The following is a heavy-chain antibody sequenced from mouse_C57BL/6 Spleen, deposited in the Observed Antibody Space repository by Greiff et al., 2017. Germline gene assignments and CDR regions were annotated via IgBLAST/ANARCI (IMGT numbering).Heavy chain of an antibody. D-gene: IGHD1-1*01. CDR1: GYSFTDYN. CDR3: ARRTVVATIDYYAMDY. CDR2: INPNYGTT. V-gene: IGHV1-39*01. J-gene: IGHJ4*01. Sequence: VQLKESGPELVKPGASVKISCKASGYSFTDYNMNWVKQSNGKSLEWIGVINPNYGTTSNNQKFKGKATLTVDQSSSTAYMQLNSLTSADSAVYYCARRTVVATIDYYAMDYWCQGTSVTVSS.